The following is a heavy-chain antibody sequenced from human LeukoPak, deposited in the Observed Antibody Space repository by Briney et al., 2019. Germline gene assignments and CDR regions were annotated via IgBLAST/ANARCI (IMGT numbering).Heavy chain of an antibody. CDR1: GGSISSTNW. Sequence: SGTLSLTCGVSGGSISSTNWWTWVRQPPGEGLEWIGEVRLSGRTNYNPSLESRVTMSVDMSETHLSLKLTSVTAADTAVYYCAREGGPYPPLDYSGQGTLVTVSS. CDR3: AREGGPYPPLDY. V-gene: IGHV4-4*02. J-gene: IGHJ4*02. CDR2: VRLSGRT.